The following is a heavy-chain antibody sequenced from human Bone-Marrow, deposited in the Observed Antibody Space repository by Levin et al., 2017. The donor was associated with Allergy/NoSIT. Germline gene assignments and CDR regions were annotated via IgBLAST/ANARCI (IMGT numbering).Heavy chain of an antibody. CDR1: GFTFDNSP. D-gene: IGHD4-17*01. CDR2: ISASGGNT. J-gene: IGHJ5*02. Sequence: GGSLRLSCAASGFTFDNSPMTWVRQAPGKGLEWVSSISASGGNTYYVDSVKGRFTISRDNSKNTLYLQMNSLRADDTAIYYCAKDLGSGDRLANWFDPWGQGTLVTVSS. CDR3: AKDLGSGDRLANWFDP. V-gene: IGHV3-23*01.